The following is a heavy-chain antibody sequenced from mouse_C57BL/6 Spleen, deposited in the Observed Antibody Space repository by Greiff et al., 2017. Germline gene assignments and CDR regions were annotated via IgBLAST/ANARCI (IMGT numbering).Heavy chain of an antibody. CDR3: ARVGLLLEFAY. V-gene: IGHV5-16*01. D-gene: IGHD2-3*01. Sequence: EVKVVESEGGLVQPGSSMKLSCTASGFTFSDYYMAWVRQVPEKGLEWVANINYDGSSTYYLDSLKSRFIISRDNAKNILYLQMSSLKSEDTATYYCARVGLLLEFAYWGQGTLVTVSA. CDR2: INYDGSST. CDR1: GFTFSDYY. J-gene: IGHJ3*01.